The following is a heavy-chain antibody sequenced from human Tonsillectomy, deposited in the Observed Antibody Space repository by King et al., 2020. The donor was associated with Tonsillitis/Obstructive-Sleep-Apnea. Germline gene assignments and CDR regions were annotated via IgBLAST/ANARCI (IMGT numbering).Heavy chain of an antibody. CDR3: ARDRETKVTTADY. CDR2: IRAYNGNT. CDR1: GYTFTGYG. V-gene: IGHV1-18*01. J-gene: IGHJ4*02. Sequence: QLVQSGAEVKKSGASVKVSCKASGYTFTGYGISCVRQAPGQGVEWSGWIRAYNGNTNYAQRLQGRGNMTTDTSTSTDYMELRSLRSDDTAVYYCARDRETKVTTADYWGQGTLVTVSS. D-gene: IGHD4-11*01.